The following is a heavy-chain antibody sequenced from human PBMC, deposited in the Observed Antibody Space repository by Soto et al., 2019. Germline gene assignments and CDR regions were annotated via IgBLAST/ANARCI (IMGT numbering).Heavy chain of an antibody. V-gene: IGHV4-30-4*01. CDR2: IYYSGIT. CDR3: ARERRGGYWFDP. Sequence: SETLSLTCTVSGGSISSGDYYWSWIRQPPGKGLEWIGYIYYSGITYYNPSLKSRVTISVDTSKNQFSLKLSSVTAADTAVYYCARERRGGYWFDPWGQGTLVTVSS. J-gene: IGHJ5*02. CDR1: GGSISSGDYY.